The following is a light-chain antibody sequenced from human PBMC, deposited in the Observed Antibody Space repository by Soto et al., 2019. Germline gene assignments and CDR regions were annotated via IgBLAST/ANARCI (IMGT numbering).Light chain of an antibody. CDR2: DVT. V-gene: IGLV2-8*01. CDR3: SSYAGSYTLV. CDR1: SSDIGGYNS. J-gene: IGLJ2*01. Sequence: QSVLTQSPSASGSPGQSVTISCTGTSSDIGGYNSVSWYQQHPGKAPKVMIYDVTKRPSGVPDRFSGSKSGNTASLTVSALQAEDEADYYCSSYAGSYTLVFGGGTKLTVL.